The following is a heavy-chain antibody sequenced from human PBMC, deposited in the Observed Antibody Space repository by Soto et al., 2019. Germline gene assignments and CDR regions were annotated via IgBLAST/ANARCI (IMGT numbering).Heavy chain of an antibody. CDR3: ARGVPATYMRLPFDH. CDR2: ISGYSGNS. CDR1: GYTFNTYG. Sequence: ASVKVSCKTSGYTFNTYGISWVRQAPGQGLEWMGWISGYSGNSDYSQKFQGRVTMTRDTSTRIAYMELRGLTSDDTAVYYCARGVPATYMRLPFDHRCQGTVVTVSS. D-gene: IGHD6-25*01. J-gene: IGHJ4*02. V-gene: IGHV1-18*04.